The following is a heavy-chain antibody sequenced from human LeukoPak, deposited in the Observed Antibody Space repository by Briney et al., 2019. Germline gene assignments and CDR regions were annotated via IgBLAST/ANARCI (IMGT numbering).Heavy chain of an antibody. CDR2: ISSSSSYI. CDR3: ARGWAGDGYNWNYYYGMDV. CDR1: GFTFSSYS. Sequence: PGGSLRLSCAASGFTFSSYSMNWVRQAPGKGLEWVSSISSSSSYIYYADSVKGRFTVSRDNAKNSLYLQMNSLRAEDTAVYYCARGWAGDGYNWNYYYGMDVWGQGTTVTVSS. J-gene: IGHJ6*02. D-gene: IGHD5-24*01. V-gene: IGHV3-21*01.